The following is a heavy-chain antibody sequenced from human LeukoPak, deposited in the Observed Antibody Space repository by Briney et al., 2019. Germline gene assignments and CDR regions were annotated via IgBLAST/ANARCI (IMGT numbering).Heavy chain of an antibody. CDR3: ARDQRGFSYSKYYFDY. Sequence: GGSLRLSCAASGFSFSSYGMLWVRQAPGKGLEGVAVIWYDGTNKYYADSVKGRFTISRDNSKNTLYLQMNSLRAEDTAVYYCARDQRGFSYSKYYFDYWGQGTLVTVSS. CDR1: GFSFSSYG. D-gene: IGHD5-18*01. J-gene: IGHJ4*02. CDR2: IWYDGTNK. V-gene: IGHV3-33*01.